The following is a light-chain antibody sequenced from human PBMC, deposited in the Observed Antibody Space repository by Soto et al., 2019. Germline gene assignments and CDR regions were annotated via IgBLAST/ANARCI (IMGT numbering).Light chain of an antibody. CDR2: QVS. V-gene: IGKV2-30*01. Sequence: DVVMTQSPLSLPVTLGQPASISCRSSQSLVYSDGNTYLNWFHQRPGQSPRRPIYQVSNRDSGVXDXXTGSGSGTDFTLKISRVEADDFAVYYCMQRRHWLYTFGQGTKLEVK. CDR3: MQRRHWLYT. CDR1: QSLVYSDGNTY. J-gene: IGKJ2*01.